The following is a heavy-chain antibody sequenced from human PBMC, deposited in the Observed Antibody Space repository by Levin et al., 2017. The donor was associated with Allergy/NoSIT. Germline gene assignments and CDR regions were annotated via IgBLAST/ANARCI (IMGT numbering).Heavy chain of an antibody. CDR2: IYPGDSDT. V-gene: IGHV5-51*01. CDR3: ARRSGLPSVNWFDP. J-gene: IGHJ5*02. D-gene: IGHD2/OR15-2a*01. Sequence: ASVKVSCKGSGYSFTSYWIGWVRQMPGKGLEWMGIIYPGDSDTRYSPSFQGQVTISADKSISTAYLQWSSLKASDTAMYYCARRSGLPSVNWFDPWGQGTLVTVSS. CDR1: GYSFTSYW.